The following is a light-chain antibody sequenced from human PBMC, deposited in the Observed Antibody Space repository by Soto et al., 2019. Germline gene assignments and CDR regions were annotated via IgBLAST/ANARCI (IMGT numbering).Light chain of an antibody. CDR3: QHYKNYPWT. Sequence: AIRMTQSPSSLAASAGDRVAIACRAITDVGSDLAWYQQKPGQAPKLLIYGASTLQSGVPSRFSGGGSGTDFTLTISCLQSEDFATYYCQHYKNYPWTFGQGTKVEIK. CDR2: GAS. CDR1: TDVGSD. V-gene: IGKV1-8*01. J-gene: IGKJ1*01.